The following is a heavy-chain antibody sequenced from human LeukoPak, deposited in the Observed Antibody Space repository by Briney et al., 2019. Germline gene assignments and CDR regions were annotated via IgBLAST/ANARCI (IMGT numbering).Heavy chain of an antibody. D-gene: IGHD3-10*01. CDR1: GFTFDDYG. CDR3: AKDLKEYYYGSGSRGFDY. CDR2: ISGSGGST. Sequence: PGGSLRLSCAASGFTFDDYGMGWVRQAPGKGLEWVSGISGSGGSTYYADSVKGRFTISRDNSKNTLCLQMNSLRAEDTAVYYCAKDLKEYYYGSGSRGFDYWGQGTLVTVSS. J-gene: IGHJ4*02. V-gene: IGHV3-23*01.